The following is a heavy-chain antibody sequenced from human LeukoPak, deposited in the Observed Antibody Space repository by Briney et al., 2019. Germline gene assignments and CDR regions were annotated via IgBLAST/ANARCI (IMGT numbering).Heavy chain of an antibody. Sequence: SVKVSFKASGGSFSSYDISWVRQATGQGLEWMGGIIPMFEVANYAQKFQGRVTITADEATSTAYMEVSSLRSDDTAVYYCARSGSGYETAHYKRHGMDVWGQGTTVTVSS. CDR3: ARSGSGYETAHYKRHGMDV. D-gene: IGHD5-12*01. CDR1: GGSFSSYD. V-gene: IGHV1-69*13. J-gene: IGHJ6*02. CDR2: IIPMFEVA.